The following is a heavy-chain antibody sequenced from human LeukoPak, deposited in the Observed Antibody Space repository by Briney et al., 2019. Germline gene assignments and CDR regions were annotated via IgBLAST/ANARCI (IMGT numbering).Heavy chain of an antibody. V-gene: IGHV4-59*01. D-gene: IGHD6-6*01. CDR1: GGSITHYY. CDR3: ARQLTEYSSSSFFDY. CDR2: SYYSGST. Sequence: SETLSLTCTVSGGSITHYYWTWIRQPPGKTLEWIGYSYYSGSTKYNPSLKSRVTISVDTSKNQFSLKLSSVTAADTAVYYCARQLTEYSSSSFFDYWGQGTLVTVSS. J-gene: IGHJ4*02.